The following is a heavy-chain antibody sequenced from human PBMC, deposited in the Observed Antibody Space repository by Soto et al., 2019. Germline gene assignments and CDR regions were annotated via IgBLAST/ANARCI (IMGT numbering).Heavy chain of an antibody. CDR1: GFTFSTYS. D-gene: IGHD2-15*01. CDR3: ARGPHGWYFEY. J-gene: IGHJ4*02. CDR2: ISDNSRYI. V-gene: IGHV3-21*01. Sequence: GGSLRLSCAGSGFTFSTYSMNWVRQAPGKGLEWVSSISDNSRYIYYADSVQGRFTISRDNAKNSLYLQMKSLRAEDTAIYYCARGPHGWYFEYWGQGALVTVSS.